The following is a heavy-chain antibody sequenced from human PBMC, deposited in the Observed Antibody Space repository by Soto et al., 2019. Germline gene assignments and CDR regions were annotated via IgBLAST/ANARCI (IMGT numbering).Heavy chain of an antibody. CDR1: GFTFSSYW. CDR3: ARKEYYYDTSNAGWFEP. CDR2: IKQDGSEK. D-gene: IGHD3-22*01. V-gene: IGHV3-7*05. J-gene: IGHJ5*02. Sequence: HPGGSLRLSCAASGFTFSSYWMSWVRQAPGKGLEWVANIKQDGSEKYYVDSVKGRFTISRDNAKNSLYLQMNSLRADDTAVYYCARKEYYYDTSNAGWFEPWGQGTLVTVSS.